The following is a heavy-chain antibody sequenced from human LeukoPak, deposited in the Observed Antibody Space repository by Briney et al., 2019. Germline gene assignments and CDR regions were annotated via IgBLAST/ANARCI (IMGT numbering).Heavy chain of an antibody. CDR1: GFTFSTYS. Sequence: PGGSLRLSCAASGFTFSTYSMNWVRQAPGKGLEWVSYISTDSSTIYYADSVKGRFTISRDNAKNSLYLQMNSLRAEDTAVYYCARDPGYYDSSGYFDYWGQGTLLTVSS. V-gene: IGHV3-48*01. D-gene: IGHD3-22*01. J-gene: IGHJ4*02. CDR3: ARDPGYYDSSGYFDY. CDR2: ISTDSSTI.